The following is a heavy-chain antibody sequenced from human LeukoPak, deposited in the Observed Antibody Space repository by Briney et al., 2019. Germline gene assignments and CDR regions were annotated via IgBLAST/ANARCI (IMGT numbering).Heavy chain of an antibody. Sequence: SEALSLTCTVSGDSIISGGYFWSWIRQHPGKGLEWIGYIYYSGTTYYNPSLKSQVTMSVDTSKNQFSLKLSSVTAADTAIYYCARDPVGPGWFDPWGQGTLATFSS. V-gene: IGHV4-31*02. CDR2: IYYSGTT. J-gene: IGHJ5*02. CDR3: ARDPVGPGWFDP. CDR1: GDSIISGGYF. D-gene: IGHD1-26*01.